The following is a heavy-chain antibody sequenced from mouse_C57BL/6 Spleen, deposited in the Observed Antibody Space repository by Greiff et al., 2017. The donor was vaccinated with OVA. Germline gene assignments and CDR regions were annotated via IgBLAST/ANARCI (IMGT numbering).Heavy chain of an antibody. CDR3: ARKGLGHFCY. D-gene: IGHD3-3*01. CDR2: IWSGGST. V-gene: IGHV2-2*01. J-gene: IGHJ2*01. Sequence: QVQLKESGPGLVQPSPSLSITCTVSGFSFTSYGVHWVRQSPGQGLEWLGVIWSGGSTDYTAAFISRLSISKDNSKSQVFFKKNRLQADDTAIYYCARKGLGHFCYWGQGTTLTVAS. CDR1: GFSFTSYG.